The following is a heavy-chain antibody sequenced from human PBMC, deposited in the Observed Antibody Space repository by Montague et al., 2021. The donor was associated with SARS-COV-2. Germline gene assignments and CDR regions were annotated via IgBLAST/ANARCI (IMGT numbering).Heavy chain of an antibody. CDR3: GRDLSGRSDY. Sequence: SLRLSCAASEFTFSRYWMHLVRQVPGKGLLWVSRIDETGRTTDYSDSVRGPFTISRDNAKRTLYLQMNSLRAGDTAVYYCGRDLSGRSDYWGQGTLVAVSS. V-gene: IGHV3-74*01. CDR1: EFTFSRYW. CDR2: IDETGRTT. J-gene: IGHJ4*02. D-gene: IGHD3-10*01.